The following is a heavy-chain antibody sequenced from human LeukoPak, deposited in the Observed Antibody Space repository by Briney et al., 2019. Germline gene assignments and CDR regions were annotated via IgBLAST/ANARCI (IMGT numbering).Heavy chain of an antibody. J-gene: IGHJ4*02. V-gene: IGHV1-46*01. CDR3: ARDFKAGFDY. Sequence: GASVKVSCKASGYTFTSYYMHWVRQAPGQGLEWMGIINPSGGSTSYAQKFQGRATMTRDMSTSTVYMELSSLRSEDTAVYYCARDFKAGFDYWGQGTLVTVSS. CDR1: GYTFTSYY. CDR2: INPSGGST.